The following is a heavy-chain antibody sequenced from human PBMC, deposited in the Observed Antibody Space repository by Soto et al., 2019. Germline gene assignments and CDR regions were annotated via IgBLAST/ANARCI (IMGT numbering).Heavy chain of an antibody. Sequence: SETLSLTCTVSGGSISSSSYYWGWIRQPPGKGLEWIGSIYYSGSTYYNPSLKSRVTISVDTSKNQFSLKLSSVTAADTAVYYCARLGYDILTGYSGYFDYWGQGTLVTVSS. CDR3: ARLGYDILTGYSGYFDY. V-gene: IGHV4-39*01. J-gene: IGHJ4*02. CDR1: GGSISSSSYY. CDR2: IYYSGST. D-gene: IGHD3-9*01.